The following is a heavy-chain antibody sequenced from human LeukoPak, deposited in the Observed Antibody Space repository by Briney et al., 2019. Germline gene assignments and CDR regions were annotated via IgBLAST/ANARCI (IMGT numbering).Heavy chain of an antibody. CDR3: ARVEGAIHIDH. Sequence: NTSETLSLTCTVSSGSLSGYYWSWIRQAPGKGLEFIGFAYQTGSTAYNPSLGSRVTISVDTSNNQFSLKLTSVTAADTAIYYCARVEGAIHIDHWGQGTLVTVSS. J-gene: IGHJ5*02. CDR1: SGSLSGYY. CDR2: AYQTGST. D-gene: IGHD2-21*01. V-gene: IGHV4-59*01.